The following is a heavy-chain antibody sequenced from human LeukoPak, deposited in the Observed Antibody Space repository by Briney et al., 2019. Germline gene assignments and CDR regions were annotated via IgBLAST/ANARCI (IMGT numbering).Heavy chain of an antibody. V-gene: IGHV3-23*01. Sequence: GGSLRLSCAASGFTFSSYAMSWVRQAPGKGLEWVSAISGSGGSTYYADSVKGRFTISRDNSKNTLYLQMNSLRAEDTAVYYCAEKASRYFDWLDYFDYWGQGTLVTVSS. D-gene: IGHD3-9*01. CDR2: ISGSGGST. J-gene: IGHJ4*02. CDR1: GFTFSSYA. CDR3: AEKASRYFDWLDYFDY.